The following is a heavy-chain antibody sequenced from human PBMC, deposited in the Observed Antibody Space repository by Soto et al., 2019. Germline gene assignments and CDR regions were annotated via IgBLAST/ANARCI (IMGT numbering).Heavy chain of an antibody. J-gene: IGHJ3*02. CDR1: GFTVSSNY. V-gene: IGHV3-66*01. CDR2: IYSGGST. Sequence: EVQLVESGGGLVQPGGSLRLSCAASGFTVSSNYMSWVRQAPGKGLEWVSVIYSGGSTYYADSVKGRFTISRDNSKNTLYLQMNSRRAEDTAVYYCARKSPHPVGGVIVMGGAFDIWGQGTMVTVSS. D-gene: IGHD3-16*02. CDR3: ARKSPHPVGGVIVMGGAFDI.